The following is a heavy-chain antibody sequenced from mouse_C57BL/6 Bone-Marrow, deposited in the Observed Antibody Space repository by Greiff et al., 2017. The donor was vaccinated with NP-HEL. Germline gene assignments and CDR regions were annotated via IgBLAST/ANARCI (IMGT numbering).Heavy chain of an antibody. Sequence: QVQLQQPGAELVKPGASVKLSCKASGYTFTSYWMHWVKQRPGRGLEWIGRIDPTSGGTKYNEQYKSTATLTVDKPSSTAYMQLSSLTSVDSAVYYWARSGSYYGWFAYWGQGTLVTVSA. V-gene: IGHV1-72*01. CDR3: ARSGSYYGWFAY. CDR2: IDPTSGGT. J-gene: IGHJ3*01. CDR1: GYTFTSYW. D-gene: IGHD1-1*01.